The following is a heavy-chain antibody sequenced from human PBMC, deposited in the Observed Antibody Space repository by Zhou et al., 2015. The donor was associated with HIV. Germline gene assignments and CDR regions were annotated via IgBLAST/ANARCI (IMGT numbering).Heavy chain of an antibody. CDR3: ARGGSKVGYYIVVVPAADPPTDAFDI. CDR1: GYTFTSYD. Sequence: QVQLVQSGAEVKKPGASVKVSCKASGYTFTSYDINWVRQATGQGLEWMGWMNPNSGNTGYAQKFQGRVTMTRNTSISTAYMELSSLRSEDTAVYYCARGGSKVGYYIVVVPAADPPTDAFDIWGQG. D-gene: IGHD2-2*01. CDR2: MNPNSGNT. J-gene: IGHJ3*02. V-gene: IGHV1-8*01.